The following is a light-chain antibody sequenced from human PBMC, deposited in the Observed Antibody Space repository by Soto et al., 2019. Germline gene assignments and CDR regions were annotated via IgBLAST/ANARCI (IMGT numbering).Light chain of an antibody. CDR3: QQANSFPST. Sequence: DMQMTQSPSSVSASLGDRVTITCRASQDIHTWLAWYQQKPGQAPKLLIYGASHLQSGVPSRFSGSGSGTDFTLTISSLQSEDFATYYCQQANSFPSTFGPGTKVDIK. J-gene: IGKJ3*01. V-gene: IGKV1-12*02. CDR1: QDIHTW. CDR2: GAS.